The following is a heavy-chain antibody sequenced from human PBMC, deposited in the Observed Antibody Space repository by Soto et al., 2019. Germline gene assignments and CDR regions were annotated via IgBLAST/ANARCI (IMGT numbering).Heavy chain of an antibody. V-gene: IGHV1-69*13. CDR2: IIPIFGTA. CDR3: ARGNYDILTVRESNWFDP. J-gene: IGHJ5*02. CDR1: GGTFSSYS. D-gene: IGHD3-9*01. Sequence: AVKVSCKGSGGTFSSYSISWVRQAPGQGLEWMGGIIPIFGTANYAQKFQGRVTITADESTSTAYMELSSLRSKDTAVYYCARGNYDILTVRESNWFDPWGQGTLVTVSS.